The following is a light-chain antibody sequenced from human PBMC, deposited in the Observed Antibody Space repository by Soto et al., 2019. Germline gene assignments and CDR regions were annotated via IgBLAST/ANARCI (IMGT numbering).Light chain of an antibody. CDR2: TGS. V-gene: IGKV1-12*01. J-gene: IGKJ1*01. CDR1: QAIASW. Sequence: DIQITHSPTSVSASVGDRVTITCRASQAIASWLAWYQQKPGEAPKLLIFTGSLLHSAVPPRFSGSGSGTDFTLTISSLQPEDFATYYCQQTLSFPPTFGQGTKVDIK. CDR3: QQTLSFPPT.